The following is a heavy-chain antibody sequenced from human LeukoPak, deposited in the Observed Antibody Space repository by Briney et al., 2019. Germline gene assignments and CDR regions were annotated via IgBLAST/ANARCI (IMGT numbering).Heavy chain of an antibody. Sequence: TSETLSLTCAVYGGSFSGYYWSWIRQPPGKGLEWIGEINHSGSTNYNPSLKSRVTISVDTSKNQFSLKLSSVTAADTAVYYCARSGYDYSLDYWGQGTLVTVSS. CDR1: GGSFSGYY. J-gene: IGHJ4*02. V-gene: IGHV4-34*01. D-gene: IGHD5-12*01. CDR2: INHSGST. CDR3: ARSGYDYSLDY.